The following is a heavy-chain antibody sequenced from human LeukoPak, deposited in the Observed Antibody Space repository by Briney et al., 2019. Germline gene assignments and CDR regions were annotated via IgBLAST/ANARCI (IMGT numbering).Heavy chain of an antibody. D-gene: IGHD3-9*01. J-gene: IGHJ6*02. CDR2: MNPNSGNT. Sequence: ASVKVCCKASGYTFTSYDINWVRQATGQGLEGMGWMNPNSGNTGYAQKFQGRVTMTRNTSISTAYMELSSLRSEDTAVYYCARENDILTGSYYYYYYGMDVWGQGTTVTISS. CDR3: ARENDILTGSYYYYYYGMDV. CDR1: GYTFTSYD. V-gene: IGHV1-8*01.